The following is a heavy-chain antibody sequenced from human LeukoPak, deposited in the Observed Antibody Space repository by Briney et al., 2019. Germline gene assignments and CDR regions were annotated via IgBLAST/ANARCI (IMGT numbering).Heavy chain of an antibody. D-gene: IGHD1-26*01. CDR3: ATLGATCRFDH. J-gene: IGHJ4*02. CDR1: GFTFSSYW. CDR2: IKQDGSEK. V-gene: IGHV3-7*01. Sequence: GGSLRLSCAASGFTFSSYWMSWVRQAPGKGLEWVANIKQDGSEKYYVDSVEGRFTISRDNAKKSLYLQMNSLRAEDTAVYYCATLGATCRFDHWGQGTLVTVSS.